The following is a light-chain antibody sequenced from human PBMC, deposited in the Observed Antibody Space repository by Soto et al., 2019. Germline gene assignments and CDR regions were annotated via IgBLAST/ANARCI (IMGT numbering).Light chain of an antibody. CDR1: SSNVANKD. J-gene: IGLJ3*02. Sequence: QSVLTQPPSVSAAPGQTVTISCPGSSSNVANKDVSWYQQFPGAAPKLLIYDDNKRPSGIPDRFSGSKSGTSATLGITGLQTADEGDYYCGTWDSSLSNWVFGGGTKLTVL. CDR2: DDN. V-gene: IGLV1-51*01. CDR3: GTWDSSLSNWV.